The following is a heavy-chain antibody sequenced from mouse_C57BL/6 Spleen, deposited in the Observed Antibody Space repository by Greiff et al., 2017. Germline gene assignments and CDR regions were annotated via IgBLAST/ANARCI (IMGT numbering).Heavy chain of an antibody. D-gene: IGHD1-1*01. CDR3: AMITTVVGFDY. CDR2: IHPTSGST. Sequence: QVQLQQPGAELVKPGASVKLSCKASGYTFTSYWMHWVKQRPGQGLEWIGMIHPTSGSTNYNEKFKSKATLTVDKSSSTAYMQLSSLTSEDSAVYYWAMITTVVGFDYWGQGTTLTVSS. V-gene: IGHV1-64*01. J-gene: IGHJ2*01. CDR1: GYTFTSYW.